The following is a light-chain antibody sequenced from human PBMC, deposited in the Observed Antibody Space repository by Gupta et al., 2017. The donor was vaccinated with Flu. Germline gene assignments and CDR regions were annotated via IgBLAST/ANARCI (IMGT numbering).Light chain of an antibody. J-gene: IGLJ3*02. CDR3: QAWDSNTANWV. CDR2: QDG. V-gene: IGLV3-1*01. CDR1: KLGNKF. Sequence: GQTANITCSGDKLGNKFAYWYQQKPGQSPVWVIYQDGDRPSGIPERFSGANSGNTAALTISGTQAMDEADYYCQAWDSNTANWVFGGGTKLTVL.